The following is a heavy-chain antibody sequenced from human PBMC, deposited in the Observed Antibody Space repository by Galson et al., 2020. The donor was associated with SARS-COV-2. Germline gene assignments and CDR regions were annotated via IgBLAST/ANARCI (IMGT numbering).Heavy chain of an antibody. Sequence: SVKVSCKASGGTFSSYAISWVRQAPGQGLEWMGGIIPIFGTANYAQKFQGRVTITADESTSTAYMELSSLRSEDTAVYYCARDLEVGYCSSTSCYLPAYWGQGTLVTVSS. CDR3: ARDLEVGYCSSTSCYLPAY. J-gene: IGHJ4*02. D-gene: IGHD2-2*01. CDR2: IIPIFGTA. CDR1: GGTFSSYA. V-gene: IGHV1-69*13.